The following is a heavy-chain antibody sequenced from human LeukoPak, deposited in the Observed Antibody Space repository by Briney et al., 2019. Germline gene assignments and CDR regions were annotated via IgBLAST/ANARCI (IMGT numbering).Heavy chain of an antibody. V-gene: IGHV3-7*03. CDR1: GFTFSSYW. Sequence: GGSLRLSCAASGFTFSSYWMSWVRQAPGKGLEWVANIKQDGSEKYYVDSVKGRFTISRDNAKNSLYLQMNSLRAEDTALYYCAKDAGHNLREFDYWGQGTLVTVSS. CDR2: IKQDGSEK. J-gene: IGHJ4*02. D-gene: IGHD1-20*01. CDR3: AKDAGHNLREFDY.